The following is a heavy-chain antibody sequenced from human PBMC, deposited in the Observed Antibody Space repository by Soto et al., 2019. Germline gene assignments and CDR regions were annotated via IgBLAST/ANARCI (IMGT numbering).Heavy chain of an antibody. V-gene: IGHV3-30*18. CDR2: ISYDGSNK. CDR3: ANEDEDAFDI. J-gene: IGHJ3*02. CDR1: GFTFSSYG. Sequence: PGGSLRLSCAASGFTFSSYGMHWVRQAPGKGLEWVAVISYDGSNKYYADSVKGRFTISRDNSKNTLYLQMNSLRAEDTAVYYCANEDEDAFDIWGQGTMVTVSS.